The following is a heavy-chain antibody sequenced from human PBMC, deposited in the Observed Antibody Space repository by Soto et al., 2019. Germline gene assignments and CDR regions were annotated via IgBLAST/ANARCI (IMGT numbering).Heavy chain of an antibody. CDR1: GFTFSSSG. Sequence: EGQLLQSGGGLVQPGASLRVSCAAYGFTFSSSGMSWVRQAPGKGLEWVSSISVRGDYRYYADSVKGRFTISRDNSKNTRYLLMNSLTAEDIAVYYCATRGGVYLWRQGTMVAGSS. V-gene: IGHV3-23*01. CDR3: ATRGGVYL. J-gene: IGHJ3*01. D-gene: IGHD2-8*02. CDR2: ISVRGDYR.